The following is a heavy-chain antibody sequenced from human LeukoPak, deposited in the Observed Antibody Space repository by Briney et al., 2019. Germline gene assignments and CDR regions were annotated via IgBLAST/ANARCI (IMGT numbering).Heavy chain of an antibody. CDR2: IYYSGST. V-gene: IGHV4-30-4*08. J-gene: IGHJ5*02. CDR3: ARGDSYSDGNWFDP. Sequence: SETLSLTCTVSGGSISSGSYYWSWIRQPAGKGLEWIGYIYYSGSTYYNPSLKSRVTISVDTSKNQFSLKLSSVTAADTAVYYCARGDSYSDGNWFDPWGQGTLVTVSS. CDR1: GGSISSGSYY. D-gene: IGHD2-21*02.